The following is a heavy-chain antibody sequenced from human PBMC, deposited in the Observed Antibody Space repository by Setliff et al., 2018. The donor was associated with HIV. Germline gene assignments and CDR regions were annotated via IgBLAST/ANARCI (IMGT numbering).Heavy chain of an antibody. CDR2: IYYSGST. CDR3: ARRDGYSYGFYFDY. V-gene: IGHV4-39*01. D-gene: IGHD5-18*01. CDR1: GGSISSSSYY. J-gene: IGHJ4*02. Sequence: LSLTCTVSGGSISSSSYYWGWIRQPPGKGLEWIGNIYYSGSTYYNPSLKSRVTISVDTSENQFSLRLNSVTAADTAVYYCARRDGYSYGFYFDYWGQGTLVTVSS.